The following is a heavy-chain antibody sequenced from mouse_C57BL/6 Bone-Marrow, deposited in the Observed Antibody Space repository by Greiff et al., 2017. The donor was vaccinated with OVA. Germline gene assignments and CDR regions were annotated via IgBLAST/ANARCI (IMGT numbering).Heavy chain of an antibody. V-gene: IGHV5-17*01. CDR3: SRSHSSLRSWFAY. J-gene: IGHJ3*01. CDR2: ISSGSSTS. Sequence: EVMLVESGGGLVKPGGSLKLSCAASGFTFSDYGMHWVRQAPEKGREWVAYISSGSSTSYYADTVQGRFTISRDNAKNTLFLQMTSLRSEDTAMYYCSRSHSSLRSWFAYWGQGTLVTVSA. CDR1: GFTFSDYG. D-gene: IGHD1-2*01.